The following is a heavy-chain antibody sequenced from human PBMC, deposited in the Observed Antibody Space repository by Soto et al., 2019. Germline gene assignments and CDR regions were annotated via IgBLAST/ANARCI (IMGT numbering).Heavy chain of an antibody. CDR1: GGFTSTNNW. J-gene: IGHJ4*02. CDR3: AANPPSSSYGGSGRFDC. CDR2: AYHSGGT. V-gene: IGHV4-4*02. Sequence: QLQLQESGPGLVRPSGTLSLTCAVSGGFTSTNNWCCWVRHPPGKGLEGIGGAYHSGGTKYNPPPKSRVSISVDRSRTQISLRLALATPADTAGFSGAANPPSSSYGGSGRFDCWGQGTRVNVSP. D-gene: IGHD2-15*01.